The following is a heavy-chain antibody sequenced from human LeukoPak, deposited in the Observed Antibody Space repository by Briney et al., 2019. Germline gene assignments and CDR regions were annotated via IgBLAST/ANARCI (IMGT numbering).Heavy chain of an antibody. Sequence: ASVKVSCKASGYTFTGYYMHWVRQAPGQGLEWMGWINPNSGGTNYAQMFQGRVTMTRDTSISTAYMELSRLRSDDTAVYYCARAVVVNQPALNYWGQGTLVTVSS. D-gene: IGHD2-15*01. CDR3: ARAVVVNQPALNY. J-gene: IGHJ4*02. CDR2: INPNSGGT. V-gene: IGHV1-2*02. CDR1: GYTFTGYY.